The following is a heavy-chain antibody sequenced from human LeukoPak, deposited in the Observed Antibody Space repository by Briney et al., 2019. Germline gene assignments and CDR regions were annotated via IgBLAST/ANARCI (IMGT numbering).Heavy chain of an antibody. Sequence: PGRSLRLSCAASGFTFSSYAMHWVRQAPGKGLEWVANIKQDGSEKYYVDSVKGRFTISRDNAKNSLYLQMNSLRAEDTAVYYCARYYDFWSGAIDYWGQGTLVTVSS. CDR2: IKQDGSEK. D-gene: IGHD3-3*01. CDR1: GFTFSSYA. V-gene: IGHV3-7*01. CDR3: ARYYDFWSGAIDY. J-gene: IGHJ4*02.